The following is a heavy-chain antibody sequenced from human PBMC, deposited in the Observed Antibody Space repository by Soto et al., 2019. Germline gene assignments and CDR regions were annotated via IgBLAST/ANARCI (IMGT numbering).Heavy chain of an antibody. V-gene: IGHV3-21*01. CDR3: ARASYSSGWHTDY. D-gene: IGHD6-19*01. J-gene: IGHJ4*02. Sequence: LRLSCAASGFTFSSYTMNWVRQAPGKGLEWVSSISSVSSYIYYADSVKGRFTISRDNAKNSLYLQMNSLRAEDTAVYYCARASYSSGWHTDYWGQGTLVTVSS. CDR1: GFTFSSYT. CDR2: ISSVSSYI.